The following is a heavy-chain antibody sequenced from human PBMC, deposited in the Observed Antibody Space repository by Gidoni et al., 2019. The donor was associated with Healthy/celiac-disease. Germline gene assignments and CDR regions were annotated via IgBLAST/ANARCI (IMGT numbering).Heavy chain of an antibody. Sequence: EVQLVESGGGLVQPGGSLSLSCAASGFTFSSYSMNWVRQAPGKGLEWVSYISSSSSTIYYADSVKGRFTISRDNAKNSLYLQMNSLRDEDTAVYYCARGVVVVVAATYNWFDPWGQGTLVTVSS. CDR2: ISSSSSTI. D-gene: IGHD2-15*01. CDR1: GFTFSSYS. J-gene: IGHJ5*02. CDR3: ARGVVVVVAATYNWFDP. V-gene: IGHV3-48*02.